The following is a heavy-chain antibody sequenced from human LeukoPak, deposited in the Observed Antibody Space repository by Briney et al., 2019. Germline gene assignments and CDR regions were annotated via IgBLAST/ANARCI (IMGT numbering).Heavy chain of an antibody. V-gene: IGHV3-48*04. CDR3: AELGITMIGGV. Sequence: GGSLRLSCAASGFTFSSYSMNWVRQAPGKGLEWVSYIRSSSSTIYYADSVKGRFTISRDNAKNSLYLQMNSLRAEDTAVYYCAELGITMIGGVWGKGTTVTISS. D-gene: IGHD3-10*02. CDR1: GFTFSSYS. CDR2: IRSSSSTI. J-gene: IGHJ6*04.